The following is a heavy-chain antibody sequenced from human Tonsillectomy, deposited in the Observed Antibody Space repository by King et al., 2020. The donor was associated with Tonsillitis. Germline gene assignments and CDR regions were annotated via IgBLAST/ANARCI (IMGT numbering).Heavy chain of an antibody. CDR2: IIPIFGTA. D-gene: IGHD3-3*01. V-gene: IGHV1-69*01. CDR1: GGTFSSYA. Sequence: VQLVESGAEVKKPGSSVKVSCKASGGTFSSYAISWVRQAPGQGLEWMGGIIPIFGTANYAQKFQGRVTITADESTSTAYMELTSLRSEDTAVYYCARPYYDFWSSTRTFHYGMDVWAQGTTVTVSS. J-gene: IGHJ6*02. CDR3: ARPYYDFWSSTRTFHYGMDV.